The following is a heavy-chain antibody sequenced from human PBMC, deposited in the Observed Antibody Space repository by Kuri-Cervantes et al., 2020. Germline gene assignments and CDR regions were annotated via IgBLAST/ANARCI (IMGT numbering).Heavy chain of an antibody. CDR3: ARGTFDY. V-gene: IGHV3-30-3*01. CDR1: GFTFSSYA. Sequence: GGSLRLSCAASGFTFSSYAMHWVRQAPGKGLEWVAVISYDGSNKYYADSVKGRFTISRDNSKNTLYLQMNSLRAEDTAVYYCARGTFDYWGQGTRVTVSS. J-gene: IGHJ4*02. CDR2: ISYDGSNK.